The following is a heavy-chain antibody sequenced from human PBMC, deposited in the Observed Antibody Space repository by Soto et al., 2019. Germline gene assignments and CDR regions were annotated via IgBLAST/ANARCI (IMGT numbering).Heavy chain of an antibody. D-gene: IGHD2-21*01. Sequence: QVQLVQSGAEVKKPGASVRISCKSSGYTFSAYPIHWVRQAPGQGLEWMGRIHTGSGNTQYSQKTQGRVTITRDKSAKTAFMELSSLSSEDTAVYYCARPLYCGDSPYDFWGQGTLVTVSS. V-gene: IGHV1-3*04. J-gene: IGHJ4*02. CDR1: GYTFSAYP. CDR3: ARPLYCGDSPYDF. CDR2: IHTGSGNT.